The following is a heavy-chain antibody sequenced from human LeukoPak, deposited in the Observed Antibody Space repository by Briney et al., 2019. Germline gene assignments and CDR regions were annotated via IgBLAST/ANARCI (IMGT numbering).Heavy chain of an antibody. CDR1: GGSISSYY. CDR2: IYYSGST. V-gene: IGHV4-59*08. J-gene: IGHJ3*02. CDR3: ARALRETAIPDAFDI. D-gene: IGHD2-21*02. Sequence: PSETLSLTCTVSGGSISSYYWSWIRQPPGKGLEWIGYIYYSGSTYYNPSLKSRVTISVDTSKNQFSLKLSSVTAADTAVYYCARALRETAIPDAFDIWGQGTMVTVSS.